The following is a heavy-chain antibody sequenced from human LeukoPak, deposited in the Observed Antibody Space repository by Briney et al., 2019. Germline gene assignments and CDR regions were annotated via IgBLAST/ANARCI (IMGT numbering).Heavy chain of an antibody. CDR1: GGTFSSYA. J-gene: IGHJ5*02. D-gene: IGHD6-6*01. CDR2: IIPTFVTA. CDR3: ARDFIAARPVNWFDP. Sequence: SSVKVSCKASGGTFSSYAISWVRQAPGQGLEWMGGIIPTFVTANYAQKFQGRVTITADKSTSTAYMELSSLRSEDTAVYYCARDFIAARPVNWFDPWGQGTLVTASS. V-gene: IGHV1-69*06.